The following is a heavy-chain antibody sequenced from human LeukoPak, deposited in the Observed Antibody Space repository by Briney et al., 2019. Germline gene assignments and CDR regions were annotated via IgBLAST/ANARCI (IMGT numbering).Heavy chain of an antibody. CDR3: ARRRSGWSDDAFDI. V-gene: IGHV3-7*01. CDR2: IKQDGSEK. CDR1: GFTFSSYA. J-gene: IGHJ3*02. Sequence: GGSLRLSCAASGFTFSSYAMSWVRQAPGKGLEWVANIKQDGSEKYYVDSVKGRFTISRDNAKNSLYLQMNSLRAEDTAVYYCARRRSGWSDDAFDIWGQGTMVTVSS. D-gene: IGHD2-15*01.